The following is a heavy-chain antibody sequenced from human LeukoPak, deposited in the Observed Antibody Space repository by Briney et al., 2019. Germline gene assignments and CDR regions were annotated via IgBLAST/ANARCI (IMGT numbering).Heavy chain of an antibody. CDR2: INSVGST. CDR1: GFTVSSNY. Sequence: GGSLRLSCAASGFTVSSNYMTWVRQAPGKGLEWVSVINSVGSTYYADSAKGRFTVSRDNSKNTLYLQMDSLRAEDTAVYYCARGREGFDYWGQGTLVTVSS. CDR3: ARGREGFDY. V-gene: IGHV3-53*01. J-gene: IGHJ4*02.